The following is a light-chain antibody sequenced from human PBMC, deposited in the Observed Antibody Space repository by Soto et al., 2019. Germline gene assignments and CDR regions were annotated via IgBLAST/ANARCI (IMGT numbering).Light chain of an antibody. CDR3: QQYNSYST. CDR2: KAS. Sequence: QMTQSPSTLSASVGDTVTITCRASQSISTWLAWYQQKPGKAPKLLIYKASTLESGVPSRFSGSGSGTEFTLTISSLQPDDFATYYCQQYNSYSTFGQGTKVEIK. V-gene: IGKV1-5*03. J-gene: IGKJ1*01. CDR1: QSISTW.